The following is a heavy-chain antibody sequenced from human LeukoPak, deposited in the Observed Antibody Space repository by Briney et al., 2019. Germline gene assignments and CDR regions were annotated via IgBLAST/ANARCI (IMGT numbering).Heavy chain of an antibody. D-gene: IGHD3-10*01. CDR3: ARGTGWKVRGEFDY. CDR1: GFTFSDHY. CDR2: IWYDGSNK. Sequence: QAGGSLRLSCAVSGFTFSDHYMDWVRQAPGKGLEWVAVIWYDGSNKYYADSVKGRFTISRDNSKNTLYLQMNSLRAEDTAVYYCARGTGWKVRGEFDYWGQGTLATVSS. J-gene: IGHJ4*02. V-gene: IGHV3-33*08.